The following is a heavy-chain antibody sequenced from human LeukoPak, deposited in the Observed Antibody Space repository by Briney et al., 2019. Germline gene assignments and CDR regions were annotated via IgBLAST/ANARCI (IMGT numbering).Heavy chain of an antibody. CDR2: ISSSGSTI. V-gene: IGHV3-48*03. CDR1: GFTFSSYE. CDR3: ARETEYDAFDI. Sequence: PGGSLRLSCAASGFTFSSYEMNWVRQAPGKGLEWITYISSSGSTIYYADSVKGRFTISRDNAKNSQYLQMNSLRVEDTAVYYCARETEYDAFDIRGQGTMVTVSS. D-gene: IGHD1-1*01. J-gene: IGHJ3*02.